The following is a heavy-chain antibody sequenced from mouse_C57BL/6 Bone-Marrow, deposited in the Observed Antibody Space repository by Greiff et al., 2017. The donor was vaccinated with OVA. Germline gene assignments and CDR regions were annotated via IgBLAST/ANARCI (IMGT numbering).Heavy chain of an antibody. D-gene: IGHD1-1*01. J-gene: IGHJ1*03. CDR2: INPNNGGT. Sequence: EVKLQESGPELVKPGASVKIPCKASGYTFTDYNMDWVKQSHGKSLEWIGDINPNNGGTIYNQKFKGKATLTVDKSSSTAYMELRSLTSEDTAVYYCARLRYYGKDWYFDVWGTGTTVTVSS. CDR3: ARLRYYGKDWYFDV. CDR1: GYTFTDYN. V-gene: IGHV1-18*01.